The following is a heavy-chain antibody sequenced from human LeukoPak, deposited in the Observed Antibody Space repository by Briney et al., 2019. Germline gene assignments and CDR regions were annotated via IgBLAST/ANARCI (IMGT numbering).Heavy chain of an antibody. CDR3: TKDKDGSFPGMYYYYGMDV. V-gene: IGHV3-30*18. Sequence: PGGSLGLSCAASGFTFSSYGMHWVRQAPGKGLEWVAVISYDGSNKYYADSVKGRFTISRDNSKNTLYLQMNSLRAEDTAAYYCTKDKDGSFPGMYYYYGMDVWGQGTTVTVSS. D-gene: IGHD3-10*01. CDR2: ISYDGSNK. CDR1: GFTFSSYG. J-gene: IGHJ6*02.